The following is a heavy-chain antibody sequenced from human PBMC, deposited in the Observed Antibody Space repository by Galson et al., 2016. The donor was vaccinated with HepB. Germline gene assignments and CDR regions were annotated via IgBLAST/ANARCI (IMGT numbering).Heavy chain of an antibody. D-gene: IGHD2-15*01. Sequence: SETLSLTCTVTGTSTSSVYWWTWVRQSPGKGLEWIGEIYHNGNLNYNPSFKSRVSISLDMSKNQFSLKLNSTTGADSARYFCAGDRGYSGPLTYWGRGFLVTVSS. CDR2: IYHNGNL. V-gene: IGHV4/OR15-8*01. CDR3: AGDRGYSGPLTY. CDR1: GTSTSSVYW. J-gene: IGHJ4*02.